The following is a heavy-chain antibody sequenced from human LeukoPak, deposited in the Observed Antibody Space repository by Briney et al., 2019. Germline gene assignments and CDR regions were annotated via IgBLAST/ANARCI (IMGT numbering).Heavy chain of an antibody. Sequence: SETLSLTCTVSGGSISSHYWSRIRQPPGKGLEWIGYIYYSGSTNYNPSLKSRVTISVDTSKNQFSLKLSSVTAADTAVYYCARAGSYGYRGGYYFDYWGQGTLVTVSS. CDR1: GGSISSHY. CDR2: IYYSGST. V-gene: IGHV4-59*11. CDR3: ARAGSYGYRGGYYFDY. J-gene: IGHJ4*02. D-gene: IGHD5-18*01.